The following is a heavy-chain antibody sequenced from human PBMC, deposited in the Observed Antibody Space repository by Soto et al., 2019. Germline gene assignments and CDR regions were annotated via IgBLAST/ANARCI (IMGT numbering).Heavy chain of an antibody. D-gene: IGHD6-13*01. Sequence: GGSLRLSCAASGFTFSSYGMHWVRQAPGKGLEWVAVIWYDGSNKYYADSVKGRFTISRDNSKNTLYLQMNSLRAEDTAVYYCAMEIAAAGIDPWGQGTLVTVSS. V-gene: IGHV3-33*01. J-gene: IGHJ5*02. CDR1: GFTFSSYG. CDR3: AMEIAAAGIDP. CDR2: IWYDGSNK.